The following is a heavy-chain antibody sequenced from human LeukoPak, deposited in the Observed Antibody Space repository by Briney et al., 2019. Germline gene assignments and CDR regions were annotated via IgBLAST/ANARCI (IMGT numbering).Heavy chain of an antibody. J-gene: IGHJ5*02. CDR1: GGTFSSYA. D-gene: IGHD1-26*01. CDR3: AREVGARDWLDP. CDR2: IIPIFGTA. Sequence: ASVKVSCKASGGTFSSYAISWVRQAPGQGLEWMGRIIPIFGTANYAQKFQGRVTITTDESTSTAYMELSSLRSEDTAVYYCAREVGARDWLDPWGQGTLVTVSS. V-gene: IGHV1-69*05.